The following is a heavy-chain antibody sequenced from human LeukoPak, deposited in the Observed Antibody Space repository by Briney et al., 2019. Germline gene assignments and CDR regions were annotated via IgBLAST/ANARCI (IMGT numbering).Heavy chain of an antibody. CDR1: GGSISSYY. J-gene: IGHJ5*02. D-gene: IGHD6-19*01. Sequence: SETLSLTCTVSGGSISSYYWSWIRQPPGKGLEWIGYIYYSGSTNYNPSLKSRVTISVDTSKNQFSLKLSSVTAADTAVYYCARRRLGAVAGNNWFDPWGQGTLVTVFS. CDR3: ARRRLGAVAGNNWFDP. V-gene: IGHV4-59*01. CDR2: IYYSGST.